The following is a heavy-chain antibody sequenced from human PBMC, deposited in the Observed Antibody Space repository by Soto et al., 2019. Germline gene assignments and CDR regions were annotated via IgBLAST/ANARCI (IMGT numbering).Heavy chain of an antibody. CDR1: GVSVGTPSYY. J-gene: IGHJ4*02. CDR2: ISHSGST. Sequence: SETLSLTCTVSGVSVGTPSYYWDWIRLSPGQGLEWIGYISHSGSTDYNPALKSRVTIFADTSKNELSLKLDSVTAADTAVYYCARGRYSSGWFDNWGRGILVTVSS. CDR3: ARGRYSSGWFDN. D-gene: IGHD6-19*01. V-gene: IGHV4-61*01.